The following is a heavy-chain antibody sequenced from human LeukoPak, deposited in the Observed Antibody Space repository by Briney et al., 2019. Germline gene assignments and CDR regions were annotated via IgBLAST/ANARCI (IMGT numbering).Heavy chain of an antibody. V-gene: IGHV6-1*01. CDR1: RDSVSSNSAA. Sequence: SQTLSPTCAISRDSVSSNSAAWNWIRQSPSRGLEWLGRTYFRSKWYNDYAVSVKSRITINPDTSKNQFSLQLNSVTHEDTAVYYCARALVGYYDSSGYLDDAFDIWGQGRMVTVSS. CDR2: TYFRSKWYN. CDR3: ARALVGYYDSSGYLDDAFDI. J-gene: IGHJ3*02. D-gene: IGHD3-22*01.